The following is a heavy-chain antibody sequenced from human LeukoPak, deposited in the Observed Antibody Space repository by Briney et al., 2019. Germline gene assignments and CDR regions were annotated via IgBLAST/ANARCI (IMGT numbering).Heavy chain of an antibody. CDR2: IYHSGST. J-gene: IGHJ4*02. CDR1: GGSISSGGYY. V-gene: IGHV4-30-2*01. Sequence: PSETLSLTCTVSGGSISSGGYYWSWIRQPPGKGLEWIGYIYHSGSTYYNPSLKSRVTISVDRSKNQFSLKLSSVTAADTAVYYCARRDDSTPGDYWGQGTLVTVSS. D-gene: IGHD3-22*01. CDR3: ARRDDSTPGDY.